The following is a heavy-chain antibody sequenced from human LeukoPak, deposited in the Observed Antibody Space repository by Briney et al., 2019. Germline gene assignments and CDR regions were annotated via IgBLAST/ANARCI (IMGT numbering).Heavy chain of an antibody. D-gene: IGHD5-24*01. V-gene: IGHV5-51*01. CDR3: ARGRDGYSFGFDY. Sequence: GESLKISCKGSGYIFTNYWIGWVRQMPGKGLEWMGIIYPGDSDSRYSPSFQGQVTVSADTSLRTAYLQWSSLKASDTAIYYCARGRDGYSFGFDYWGQGTLVTVSS. CDR2: IYPGDSDS. J-gene: IGHJ4*02. CDR1: GYIFTNYW.